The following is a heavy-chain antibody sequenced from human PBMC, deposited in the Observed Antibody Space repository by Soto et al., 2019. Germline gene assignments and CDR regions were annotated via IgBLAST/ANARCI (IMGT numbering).Heavy chain of an antibody. V-gene: IGHV1-18*01. Sequence: EASVKVSCKASGYTFTSYGISWVRQAPGQGLEWMGWISAYNGNTNYAQKLQGRVTMTTDTSTSTAYMELRSLRSDDTAVYYCARDRWDLGTVLEYYFDYWGQGTLVTVSS. D-gene: IGHD3-3*02. CDR2: ISAYNGNT. CDR1: GYTFTSYG. J-gene: IGHJ4*02. CDR3: ARDRWDLGTVLEYYFDY.